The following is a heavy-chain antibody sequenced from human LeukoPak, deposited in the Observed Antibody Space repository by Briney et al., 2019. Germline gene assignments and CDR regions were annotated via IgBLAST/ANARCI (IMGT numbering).Heavy chain of an antibody. CDR2: INSDGSSI. V-gene: IGHV3-74*01. CDR3: VRASRTPYYSDSGLWFYFDN. J-gene: IGHJ4*02. Sequence: YPGGSLRLSCTTSGFTLSTYWMHWVRRAPGKGLVWISRINSDGSSISYADSVKGRFTISRDNAENTLYLQMNSLRAEDTAVYYCVRASRTPYYSDSGLWFYFDNWGQGTLVTVSS. CDR1: GFTLSTYW. D-gene: IGHD3-10*01.